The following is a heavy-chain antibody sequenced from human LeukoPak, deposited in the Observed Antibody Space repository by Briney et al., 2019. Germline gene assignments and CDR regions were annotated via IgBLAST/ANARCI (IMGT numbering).Heavy chain of an antibody. J-gene: IGHJ6*02. CDR3: AIRYCSSTSCYYYYHYGMDV. CDR1: GYTFTSYY. D-gene: IGHD2-2*01. CDR2: INPSGGST. V-gene: IGHV1-46*01. Sequence: ASVKVSCKVSGYTFTSYYMHWVRQAPGQGLEWMGIINPSGGSTSYAQKFQGRVTMTRDTSTSTVYMELSSLRSEDTAVYYCAIRYCSSTSCYYYYHYGMDVWGQGTTVTVSS.